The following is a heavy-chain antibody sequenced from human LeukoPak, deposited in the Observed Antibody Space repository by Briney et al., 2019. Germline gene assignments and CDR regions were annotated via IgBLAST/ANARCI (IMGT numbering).Heavy chain of an antibody. J-gene: IGHJ4*02. CDR3: ARGLRKGIAARFYFDY. CDR2: INHSGST. Sequence: LETLSLTCAVYGGSFSGYYWSWIRQPPGKGLEWIGEINHSGSTNYNPSLKSRVTISVDTSKNQFSLKLSSVTAADTAVYYCARGLRKGIAARFYFDYWGQGTLVTVSS. D-gene: IGHD6-6*01. V-gene: IGHV4-34*01. CDR1: GGSFSGYY.